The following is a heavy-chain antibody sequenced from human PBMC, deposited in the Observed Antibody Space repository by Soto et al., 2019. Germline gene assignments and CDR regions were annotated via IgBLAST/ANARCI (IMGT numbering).Heavy chain of an antibody. J-gene: IGHJ5*02. Sequence: LRLSCAASGFTFSGSAMHWVRQASGKGLEWAGRIRSKANSYATAYAASVKGRFTISRDDSKNTAYLQMNSLKTEDTAVYYCTRHLYDYGDDWFDPWGQGTLVTVSS. CDR2: IRSKANSYAT. V-gene: IGHV3-73*01. CDR1: GFTFSGSA. D-gene: IGHD4-17*01. CDR3: TRHLYDYGDDWFDP.